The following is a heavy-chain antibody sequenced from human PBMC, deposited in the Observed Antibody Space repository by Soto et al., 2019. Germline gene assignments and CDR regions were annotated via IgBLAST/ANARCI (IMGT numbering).Heavy chain of an antibody. CDR1: GFTFSSYT. V-gene: IGHV3-30-3*01. CDR3: ARLHEQLVRVFDY. CDR2: ISYDGSNK. J-gene: IGHJ4*02. Sequence: GGSLRLSCAASGFTFSSYTMHWVRQAPGKGLEWVAVISYDGSNKYYADSVKGRFTISRDNSKNTLYLQWSSQKASDTAMYYCARLHEQLVRVFDYWGQGTQVTLSS. D-gene: IGHD6-13*01.